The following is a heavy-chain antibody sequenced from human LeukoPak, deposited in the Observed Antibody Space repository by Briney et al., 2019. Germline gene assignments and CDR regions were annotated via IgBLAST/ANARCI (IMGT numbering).Heavy chain of an antibody. V-gene: IGHV6-1*01. CDR2: TYYRSKWYN. Sequence: SQTLSLTCAISGDSVSSNSAAWNWIRQSPSRGLEWLGRTYYRSKWYNDYAVSVKSRITINPDTSKNQFSLQLNSVTPEDTAVYYCARDRSMVRGDPPPGPTPEYYYYYMDVWGKGTTVTISS. CDR3: ARDRSMVRGDPPPGPTPEYYYYYMDV. D-gene: IGHD3-10*01. J-gene: IGHJ6*03. CDR1: GDSVSSNSAA.